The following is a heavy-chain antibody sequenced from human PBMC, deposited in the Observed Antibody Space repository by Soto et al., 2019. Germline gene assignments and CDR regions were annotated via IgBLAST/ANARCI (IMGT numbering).Heavy chain of an antibody. CDR2: IYHSGST. J-gene: IGHJ4*02. CDR1: GGSISSSNW. V-gene: IGHV4-4*02. D-gene: IGHD3-16*01. CDR3: ARKVLQWGGGFDY. Sequence: QVQLQESGPGLVKPSGTLSLTCAVSGGSISSSNWWSWVRQPPGKGLEWIGEIYHSGSTNYNPSLKRRVTTSVGKSKNQFSLKLSSVPAGDTAVYYWARKVLQWGGGFDYWGQGTLVTVSS.